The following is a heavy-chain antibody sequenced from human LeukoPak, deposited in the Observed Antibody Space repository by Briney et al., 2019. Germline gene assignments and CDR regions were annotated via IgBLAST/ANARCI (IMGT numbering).Heavy chain of an antibody. D-gene: IGHD3-10*01. V-gene: IGHV3-21*01. CDR2: ISSSSYI. Sequence: PGGSLRLSCAASGFTFSSYSMNWVRQAPGKGLEWVSSISSSSYIYYADSVKGRFTISRDNAKNSLYLQMNSLRAEDTAVYYCARVTMVRGVKTFDYWGQGTPVTFSS. CDR1: GFTFSSYS. CDR3: ARVTMVRGVKTFDY. J-gene: IGHJ4*02.